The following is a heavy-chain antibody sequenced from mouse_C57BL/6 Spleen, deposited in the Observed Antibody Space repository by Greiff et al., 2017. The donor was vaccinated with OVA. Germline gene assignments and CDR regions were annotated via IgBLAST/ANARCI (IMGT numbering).Heavy chain of an antibody. J-gene: IGHJ4*01. V-gene: IGHV1-55*01. CDR1: GYTFTSYW. D-gene: IGHD2-1*01. Sequence: QVQLQQPGAELVKPGASVTMSCKASGYTFTSYWITWVKQRPGQGLEWIGDIYPGSGSTTYNEKFKSKATLTVDTSSSTAYMKLSSLTSEDSAVYYCARGGNGYAMDYWGQGTSVTVSS. CDR2: IYPGSGST. CDR3: ARGGNGYAMDY.